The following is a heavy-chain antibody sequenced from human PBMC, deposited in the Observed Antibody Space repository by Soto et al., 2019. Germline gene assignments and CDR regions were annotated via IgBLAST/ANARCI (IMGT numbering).Heavy chain of an antibody. CDR3: AKDLAARQFGFDP. Sequence: EVQLLESGGGLVQPGGSLRLSCAASGFTFSSYAMSWVRQAPGKGLEWVSGISGSGGSTYYADSVKGRFTISRDNSKDTLYMQMNSLRAEDTAVYYCAKDLAARQFGFDPWGQGTLVTVSS. J-gene: IGHJ5*02. CDR1: GFTFSSYA. D-gene: IGHD6-13*01. V-gene: IGHV3-23*01. CDR2: ISGSGGST.